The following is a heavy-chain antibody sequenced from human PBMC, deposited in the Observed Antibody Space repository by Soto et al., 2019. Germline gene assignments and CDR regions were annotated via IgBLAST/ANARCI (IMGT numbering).Heavy chain of an antibody. CDR3: TSPAKPGENVLLNDY. Sequence: LRLSCAASGFTFNDSAIHWVRQACGKGLEWVGRIRSKAKSYSTSYAASVKGRFTISRDDSKSTAYLQMNSLKTEDTAVYYCTSPAKPGENVLLNDYWGQGALVTVSS. CDR1: GFTFNDSA. D-gene: IGHD2-8*01. V-gene: IGHV3-73*01. CDR2: IRSKAKSYST. J-gene: IGHJ4*02.